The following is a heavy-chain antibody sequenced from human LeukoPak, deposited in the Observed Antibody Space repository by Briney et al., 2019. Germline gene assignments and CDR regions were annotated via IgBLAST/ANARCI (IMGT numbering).Heavy chain of an antibody. J-gene: IGHJ4*02. V-gene: IGHV4-59*10. Sequence: PSETLSLTCAVYGGSFSGYYWSRIRQPPGKGLEWIGRIYTSGSTNYNPSLKSRVTISVDTSKNQFSLKLSSVTAADTAVYYCASLALDYYDSSGFDYWGQGTLVTVSS. CDR1: GGSFSGYY. CDR3: ASLALDYYDSSGFDY. CDR2: IYTSGST. D-gene: IGHD3-22*01.